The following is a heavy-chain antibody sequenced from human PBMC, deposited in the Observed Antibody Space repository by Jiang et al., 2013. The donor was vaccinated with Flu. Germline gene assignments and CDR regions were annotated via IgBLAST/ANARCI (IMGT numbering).Heavy chain of an antibody. Sequence: SGAEVKKPGASVKVSCKASGYTFTGYYMHWVRQAPGQGLEWMGWINPNSGGTNYAQKFQGRVTMTRDTSISTAYMELSRLRSDDTAVYYCARGSCSGGSCYYYYYGMDVWGQGTTVTVSS. V-gene: IGHV1-2*02. D-gene: IGHD2-15*01. CDR1: GYTFTGYY. CDR2: INPNSGGT. CDR3: ARGSCSGGSCYYYYYGMDV. J-gene: IGHJ6*02.